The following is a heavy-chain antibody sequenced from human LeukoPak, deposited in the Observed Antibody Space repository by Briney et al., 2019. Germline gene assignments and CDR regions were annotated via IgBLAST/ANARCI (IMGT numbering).Heavy chain of an antibody. D-gene: IGHD4-17*01. Sequence: PGGSLRLSCAASGFTFSSHAMSWVRQAPGKGLEWVSSLSGSGGTTYHADSVKGRFSISRDNSKNTLYLQLNSLRAEDKAVYYSAKGGSTSRVTTSRVVFGYYYYLDVWGKGTPVTVSS. CDR1: GFTFSSHA. V-gene: IGHV3-23*01. CDR3: AKGGSTSRVTTSRVVFGYYYYLDV. J-gene: IGHJ6*03. CDR2: LSGSGGTT.